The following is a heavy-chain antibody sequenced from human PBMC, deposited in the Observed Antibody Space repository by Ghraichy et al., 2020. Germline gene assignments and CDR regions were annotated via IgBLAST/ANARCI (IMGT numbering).Heavy chain of an antibody. V-gene: IGHV3-23*01. CDR2: ISGSGGST. D-gene: IGHD7-27*01. Sequence: GGSLNISCAASGFTFSIYAMSWVRQAPGKGLEWVSAISGSGGSTYYADSVKGRFTISRDNSKNTLYLQMNSLRAEDTAVYYCAKDIVWGSSYYYGMDVWGQGTTVTVSS. J-gene: IGHJ6*02. CDR3: AKDIVWGSSYYYGMDV. CDR1: GFTFSIYA.